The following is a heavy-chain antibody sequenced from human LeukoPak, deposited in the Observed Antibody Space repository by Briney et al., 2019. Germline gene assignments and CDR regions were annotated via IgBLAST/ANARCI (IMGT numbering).Heavy chain of an antibody. CDR3: ARDEYYYDSSGYFY. CDR1: GYTFTGYY. J-gene: IGHJ4*02. CDR2: INPNSDGT. D-gene: IGHD3-22*01. Sequence: ASVKVSCKASGYTFTGYYMHWVRQAPGQGLEWMGWINPNSDGTNYAQKFQGRVTMTRDTSISTACMELSRLRSDDTAVYYCARDEYYYDSSGYFYWGQGTLVTVPS. V-gene: IGHV1-2*02.